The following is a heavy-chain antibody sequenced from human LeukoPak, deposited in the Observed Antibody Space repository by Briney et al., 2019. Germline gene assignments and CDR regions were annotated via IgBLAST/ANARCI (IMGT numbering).Heavy chain of an antibody. CDR2: ISSSGST. CDR3: ARGPYSYDSSGAFDI. CDR1: GFTFSSYS. J-gene: IGHJ3*02. Sequence: GSLRLSCAASGFTFSSYSMNWLRQPAGKGLEWIGRISSSGSTNYNPSLKSRVTISVDTSKNQFSLKLSSVTAADTAVYFCARGPYSYDSSGAFDIWGQGTMVTVSS. D-gene: IGHD3-22*01. V-gene: IGHV4-4*07.